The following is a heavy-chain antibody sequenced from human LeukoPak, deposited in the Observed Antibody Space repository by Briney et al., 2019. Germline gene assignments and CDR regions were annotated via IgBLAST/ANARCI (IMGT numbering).Heavy chain of an antibody. CDR3: ARVRYCSSTSCYSPLDY. Sequence: GGSLRLSCAASGFTFSDYHMSWIRQAPGKGLEWVSYISSSGSTIYYADSVKGRFTISRDNAKNSLYLQMNSLRAEDTAVYYCARVRYCSSTSCYSPLDYWGQGTLVTVSS. J-gene: IGHJ4*02. CDR2: ISSSGSTI. V-gene: IGHV3-11*04. D-gene: IGHD2-2*02. CDR1: GFTFSDYH.